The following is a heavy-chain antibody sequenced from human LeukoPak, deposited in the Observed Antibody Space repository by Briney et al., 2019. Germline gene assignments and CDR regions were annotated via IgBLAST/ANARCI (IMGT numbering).Heavy chain of an antibody. CDR2: VSKSGDST. CDR3: AKSSGGVHYFYYMDV. D-gene: IGHD3-10*01. CDR1: GFNFNNFA. J-gene: IGHJ6*03. Sequence: GGSLRLSCAASGFNFNNFAMSWVRQAPGKGLEWVSAVSKSGDSTEYADSVKGRFTISRDNSKSTLYVEMNSLRAEDTAVYYCAKSSGGVHYFYYMDVWGKGTTVTVSS. V-gene: IGHV3-23*01.